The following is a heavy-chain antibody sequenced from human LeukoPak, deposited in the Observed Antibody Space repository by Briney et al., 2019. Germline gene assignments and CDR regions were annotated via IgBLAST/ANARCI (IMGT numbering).Heavy chain of an antibody. CDR2: ISSSSSYI. J-gene: IGHJ6*03. CDR3: ATVEMATSWPYYYYMDV. D-gene: IGHD5-24*01. CDR1: GSTFSSYS. V-gene: IGHV3-21*01. Sequence: PGGSLRLSCAASGSTFSSYSMNWVRQAPGKGLEWVSSISSSSSYIYYADSVKGRFTISRDNAKNSLYLQMNSLRAEDTAVYYCATVEMATSWPYYYYMDVWGKGTTVTVSS.